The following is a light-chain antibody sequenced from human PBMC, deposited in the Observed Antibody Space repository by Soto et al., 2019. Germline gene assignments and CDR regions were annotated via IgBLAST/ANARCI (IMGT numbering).Light chain of an antibody. J-gene: IGKJ1*01. V-gene: IGKV1-5*01. CDR3: QQYDSYSRT. Sequence: DIQLTQSPSTLSASVGDRVTITCRASQSISSWLAWYQQKPGKAPKVLIYDASSLESGVPLRFSGSASGTDFTLTISSLQPDDFATYYCQQYDSYSRTFGQGTKVEIK. CDR2: DAS. CDR1: QSISSW.